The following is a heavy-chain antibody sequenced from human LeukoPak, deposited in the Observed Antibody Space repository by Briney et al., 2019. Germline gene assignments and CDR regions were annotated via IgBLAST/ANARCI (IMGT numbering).Heavy chain of an antibody. CDR1: DFSFSAYA. CDR2: ISGGGGST. CDR3: AKEDNWNPRGDVY. V-gene: IGHV3-23*01. J-gene: IGHJ4*02. D-gene: IGHD1-1*01. Sequence: GGSLRLSCADSDFSFSAYAMSWVRQAPGKGLEWVSAISGGGGSTYYADSVKGRFTISRDNSKNTLYLQMNSLRAEDTAVYYCAKEDNWNPRGDVYWGQGTLVTVSS.